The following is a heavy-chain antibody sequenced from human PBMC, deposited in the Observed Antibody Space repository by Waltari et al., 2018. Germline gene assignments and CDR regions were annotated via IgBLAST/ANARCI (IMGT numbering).Heavy chain of an antibody. CDR3: AKEVDTAMVGGFDY. D-gene: IGHD5-18*01. CDR1: GFTFSSYG. CDR2: ISYDGSNK. Sequence: QVQQVESGEGVVQPGRSLRLSCAASGFTFSSYGMHWVSQAPGKGLEWVAVISYDGSNKYYADSVKGRFTISRDNSKNTLYLQMNSLRAEDTAVYYCAKEVDTAMVGGFDYWGQGTLVTVSS. V-gene: IGHV3-30*18. J-gene: IGHJ4*02.